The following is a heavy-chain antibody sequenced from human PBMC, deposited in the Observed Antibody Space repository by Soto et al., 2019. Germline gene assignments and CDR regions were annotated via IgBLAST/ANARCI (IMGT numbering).Heavy chain of an antibody. CDR1: GGTFSSYA. CDR3: ARGTHNLDSSASY. V-gene: IGHV1-69*13. Sequence: SVKVSCXASGGTFSSYAISWVRQAPGQGLEWMGGIIPIFGTANYAQKFQGRVTITADESTSTAYMELSSLRSEDTAVYYCARGTHNLDSSASYWGQGTLVTVSS. CDR2: IIPIFGTA. J-gene: IGHJ4*02. D-gene: IGHD3-22*01.